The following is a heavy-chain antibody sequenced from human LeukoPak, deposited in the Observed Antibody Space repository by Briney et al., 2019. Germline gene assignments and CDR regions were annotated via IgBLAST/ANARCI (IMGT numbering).Heavy chain of an antibody. V-gene: IGHV3-21*01. CDR1: GFTFSSYS. Sequence: PGGSLRLSCAASGFTFSSYSMNWVRQAPGKGLEWVSSISSSSSYIYYADSVKGRFTISRDNAKNSLYLQMNSLRAEDTAVYYCARVPRGSSPAPFDYWGQGTLVTVSS. CDR3: ARVPRGSSPAPFDY. D-gene: IGHD6-6*01. CDR2: ISSSSSYI. J-gene: IGHJ4*02.